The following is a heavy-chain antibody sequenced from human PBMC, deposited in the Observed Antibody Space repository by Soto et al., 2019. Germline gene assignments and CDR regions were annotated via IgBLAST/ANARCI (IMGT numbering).Heavy chain of an antibody. CDR1: GYTFTGYY. V-gene: IGHV1-2*02. Sequence: ASVKVSCKASGYTFTGYYMHWVRQAPGQGLEWMGWINPNSGGTNYAQKFQGRVTVTRDTSISTAYMELSRLRSDDTAVYYCARDQVGDTAMGTWGQGTLVTVSS. J-gene: IGHJ5*02. CDR2: INPNSGGT. D-gene: IGHD5-18*01. CDR3: ARDQVGDTAMGT.